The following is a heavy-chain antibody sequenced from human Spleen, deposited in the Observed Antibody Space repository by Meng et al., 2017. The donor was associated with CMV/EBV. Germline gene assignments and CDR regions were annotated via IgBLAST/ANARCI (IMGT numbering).Heavy chain of an antibody. D-gene: IGHD2-15*01. CDR2: ISLSGSTI. CDR1: GFTFSSFE. J-gene: IGHJ4*02. CDR3: ARDPGGSSYLFDY. V-gene: IGHV3-48*03. Sequence: GESLKISCAASGFTFSSFEMSWVCQAPGKGLEWVSYISLSGSTIYYADSVKGRFTISRDNAKNSLYLQLNSLRAEDTAVYYCARDPGGSSYLFDYWGQGTLVTVSS.